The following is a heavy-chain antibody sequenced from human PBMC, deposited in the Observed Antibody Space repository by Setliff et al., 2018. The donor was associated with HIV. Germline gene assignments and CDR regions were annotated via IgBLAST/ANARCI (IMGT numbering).Heavy chain of an antibody. D-gene: IGHD3-22*01. Sequence: ASVKVSCKASGYTFTGYYMHWVRQAPGQGLEWMGWINPNSGGTTYAQKFQGRVTMTRDTSISTAYMELSRLRSDDTAVYYCARDYYDSSGYIFLPGLPDYWGQGTLVTVSS. CDR2: INPNSGGT. J-gene: IGHJ4*02. CDR3: ARDYYDSSGYIFLPGLPDY. CDR1: GYTFTGYY. V-gene: IGHV1-2*02.